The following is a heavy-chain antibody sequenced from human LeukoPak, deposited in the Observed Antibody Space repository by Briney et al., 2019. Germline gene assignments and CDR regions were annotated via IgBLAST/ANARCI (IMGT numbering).Heavy chain of an antibody. J-gene: IGHJ4*02. CDR1: GGSINNYY. D-gene: IGHD2-15*01. CDR2: IYYSGST. V-gene: IGHV4-59*08. Sequence: SETLSLTCTVSGGSINNYYWSWIRQPPGKGLEWIGYIYYSGSTNYNPSLKSRVTISVDTSKNQFSLKLTSVTAADTAVYYCARHHRYCSGGSCYLYDHWGQGTLVTVSS. CDR3: ARHHRYCSGGSCYLYDH.